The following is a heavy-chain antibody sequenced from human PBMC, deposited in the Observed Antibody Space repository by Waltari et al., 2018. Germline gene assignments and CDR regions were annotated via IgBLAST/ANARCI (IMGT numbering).Heavy chain of an antibody. Sequence: QVQLLQSGAEVKKPGSSVRVYCTASGGTLSSFAVRWVRQAPGQGLEWMGGIIGTFGAPNYAQKFQGRITITTDESARTDYMELSSLRSDDTAVYFCATSSSGWYQDASDIWGHGTLVTVS. D-gene: IGHD6-19*01. J-gene: IGHJ3*02. CDR2: IIGTFGAP. V-gene: IGHV1-69*05. CDR1: GGTLSSFA. CDR3: ATSSSGWYQDASDI.